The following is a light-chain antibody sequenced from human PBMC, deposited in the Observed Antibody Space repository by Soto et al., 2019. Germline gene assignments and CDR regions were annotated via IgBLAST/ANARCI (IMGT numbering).Light chain of an antibody. CDR1: QSVSSY. Sequence: EIVLTQSPATLSLSPGERSTLSCRASQSVSSYLAWYQQKPGQAPRLLIYDASNRATGIPARFSGSGSGTDFTLTISSLQPEDFATYSCQQYYNLPITFGQGTRLEIK. CDR2: DAS. CDR3: QQYYNLPIT. V-gene: IGKV3-11*01. J-gene: IGKJ5*01.